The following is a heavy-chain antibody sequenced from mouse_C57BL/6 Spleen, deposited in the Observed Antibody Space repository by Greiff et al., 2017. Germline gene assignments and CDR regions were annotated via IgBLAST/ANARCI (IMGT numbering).Heavy chain of an antibody. CDR2: ISSGSSTI. V-gene: IGHV5-17*01. J-gene: IGHJ4*01. Sequence: EVQVVESGGGLVKPGGSLKLSCAASGFTFSDHGMHWVRQAPEKGLEWVAYISSGSSTIYYADTVKGRFTISRDNAKNTLFLQMTSLRSEDTAMYYCANAGDYWGQGTSVTVSS. CDR1: GFTFSDHG. CDR3: ANAGDY.